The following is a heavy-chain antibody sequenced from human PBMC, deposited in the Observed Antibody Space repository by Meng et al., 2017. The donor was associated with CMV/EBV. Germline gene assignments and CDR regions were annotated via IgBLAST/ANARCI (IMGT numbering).Heavy chain of an antibody. J-gene: IGHJ4*02. CDR3: ARGSVAGFDY. Sequence: QVQLVESGGGVVQPGRSLRLSCAASGFTLSSYAMHWVRQAPGKGLEWVAVISYDGSNKYYADSVKGRFTISRDNSKNTLYLQMNSLRAEDTAVYYCARGSVAGFDYWGQGTLVTVSS. D-gene: IGHD6-19*01. CDR2: ISYDGSNK. CDR1: GFTLSSYA. V-gene: IGHV3-30-3*01.